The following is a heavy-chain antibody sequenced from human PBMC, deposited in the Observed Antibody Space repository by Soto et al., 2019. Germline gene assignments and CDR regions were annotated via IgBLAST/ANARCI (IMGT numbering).Heavy chain of an antibody. V-gene: IGHV3-33*01. CDR1: GFTFSSYG. D-gene: IGHD6-19*01. Sequence: QVQLVESGGGVVQPGRSLRLSCAASGFTFSSYGMHWVRQAPGKGLEWVAVVWYDGSNKYYADSVKGRFTISRDNSKNTLYLQTTGLRAEDTAVYYCARDEIAVACTISYSDGMDAWGQGTTVTVSS. CDR3: ARDEIAVACTISYSDGMDA. J-gene: IGHJ6*02. CDR2: VWYDGSNK.